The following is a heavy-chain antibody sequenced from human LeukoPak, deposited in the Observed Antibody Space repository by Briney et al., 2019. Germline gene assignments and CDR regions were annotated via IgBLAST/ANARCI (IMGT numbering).Heavy chain of an antibody. CDR2: INPNSGGT. Sequence: ASVKVSCKASGYTFTGYYMHWVRQAPGQGLEWMGWINPNSGGTNYAQKFQGWVTMTRGTSISTAYMELSRLRSDDTAVYYCARATWGYYFDYWGQGTLVTVSS. D-gene: IGHD3-16*01. CDR3: ARATWGYYFDY. J-gene: IGHJ4*02. CDR1: GYTFTGYY. V-gene: IGHV1-2*04.